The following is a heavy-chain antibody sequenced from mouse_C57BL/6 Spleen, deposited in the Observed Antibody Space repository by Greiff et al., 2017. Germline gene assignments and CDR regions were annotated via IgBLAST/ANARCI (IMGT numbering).Heavy chain of an antibody. V-gene: IGHV1-18*01. CDR1: GYTFTDYN. CDR2: ITPNNGGT. D-gene: IGHD2-4*01. J-gene: IGHJ3*01. CDR3: ARDYYDAPFAY. Sequence: VQLQQSGPELVKPGASVKIPCKASGYTFTDYNMDWVKQSHGKSLEWIGDITPNNGGTIYNQKFKGKATLTVDKSSSTAYMELRSLTSEDTAVYYCARDYYDAPFAYWGQGTLVTVSA.